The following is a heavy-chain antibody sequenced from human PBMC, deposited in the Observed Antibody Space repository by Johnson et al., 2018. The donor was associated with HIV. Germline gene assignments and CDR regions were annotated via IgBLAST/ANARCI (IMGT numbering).Heavy chain of an antibody. Sequence: QVQLVESGGGLIQPGGSLRLSCAASGFTVSSKYMSWVRQAPGKGLEWVSYISSSGSTIYYADSVKGRFTISRDNGRNSLYLQMNSLRAEDTAVYYCARKGDAFDIWGQGTKVTVSS. CDR3: ARKGDAFDI. J-gene: IGHJ3*02. CDR2: ISSSGSTI. V-gene: IGHV3-11*01. CDR1: GFTVSSKY.